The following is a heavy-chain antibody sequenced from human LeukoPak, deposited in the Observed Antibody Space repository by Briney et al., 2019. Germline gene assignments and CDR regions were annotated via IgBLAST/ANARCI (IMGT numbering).Heavy chain of an antibody. Sequence: GGSLSLSCAVSGFTFSDYYMSWIRQAPGKGLEWGSYICSSGSTKYYADSVKGRFTISRDNAKTSYLQMKSLRAEDTAVYYCARDAHAYGHGSPHYWGQGTLVTVSS. CDR3: ARDAHAYGHGSPHY. CDR1: GFTFSDYY. V-gene: IGHV3-11*01. CDR2: ICSSGSTK. J-gene: IGHJ4*02. D-gene: IGHD3-10*01.